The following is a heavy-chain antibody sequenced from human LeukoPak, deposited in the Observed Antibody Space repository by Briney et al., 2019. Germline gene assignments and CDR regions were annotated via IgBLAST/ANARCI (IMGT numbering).Heavy chain of an antibody. Sequence: KPSETLSLTCTVSGGSISSGDYYWGWIRQPPGKGLEWIGYIYYSGSTYYNPSLKSRVTISVDTSKNQFSLKLSSVTAADTAVYYCARGDDYYYMDVWGKGTTVTVSS. CDR1: GGSISSGDYY. V-gene: IGHV4-30-4*08. CDR2: IYYSGST. CDR3: ARGDDYYYMDV. J-gene: IGHJ6*03.